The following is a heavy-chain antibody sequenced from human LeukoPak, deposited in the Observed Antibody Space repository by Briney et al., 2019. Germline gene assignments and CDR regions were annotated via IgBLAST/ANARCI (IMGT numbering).Heavy chain of an antibody. Sequence: PGGSLTVSCAPSGFTVSSDYMTWVRQAPGKGLEWVSVTYPAGNIFYADSVKGRFTISRDNSKNTLFLQMNSLRVEDTAVYYCVIGSLWKLSRFDYWGQGTLVTVSS. V-gene: IGHV3-53*01. CDR3: VIGSLWKLSRFDY. CDR2: TYPAGNI. CDR1: GFTVSSDY. D-gene: IGHD3-3*01. J-gene: IGHJ4*02.